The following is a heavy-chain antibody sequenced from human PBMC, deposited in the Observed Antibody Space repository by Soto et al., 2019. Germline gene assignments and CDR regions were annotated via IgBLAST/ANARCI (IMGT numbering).Heavy chain of an antibody. V-gene: IGHV4-34*01. CDR2: INHSGST. D-gene: IGHD3-10*01. CDR1: GGSFSGHY. J-gene: IGHJ4*02. Sequence: SETLSLTCAVYGGSFSGHYWGWIRQPPGKGLEWIGEINHSGSTNQNPSLKSRVTMSVDTSKNQFSLKLKSVTAADTAVYYCARGINMAPDKYYFDSWGQGIPVTVSS. CDR3: ARGINMAPDKYYFDS.